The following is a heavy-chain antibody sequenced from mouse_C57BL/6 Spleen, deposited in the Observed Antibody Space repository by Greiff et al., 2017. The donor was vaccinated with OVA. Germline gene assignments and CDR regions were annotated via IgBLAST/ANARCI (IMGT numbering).Heavy chain of an antibody. CDR2: ISSGGSYT. J-gene: IGHJ2*01. CDR3: ARHEEGNYFDY. V-gene: IGHV5-6*01. CDR1: GFTFSSYG. Sequence: EVQLVESGGDLVKPGGSLKLSCAASGFTFSSYGMSWVRQTPDKRLAWVATISSGGSYTYYPDSVKGRFTISRDNAKNTLYLQMSSLKSEDTAMYYCARHEEGNYFDYWGQGTTLTVSS.